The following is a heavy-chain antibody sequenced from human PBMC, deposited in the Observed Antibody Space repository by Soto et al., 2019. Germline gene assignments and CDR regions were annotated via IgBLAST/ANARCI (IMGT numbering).Heavy chain of an antibody. D-gene: IGHD3-10*01. J-gene: IGHJ3*02. CDR3: ARGFTYYYGSGLDISDDFDI. V-gene: IGHV1-2*02. CDR2: INPNSGGT. Sequence: ASVKVSCKASGYTFTGYYMHWVRQAPGQGLEWMGWINPNSGGTNYAQKFQGRVTMTRDTSISTAYMELSRLRSDDTAVYYCARGFTYYYGSGLDISDDFDISGQVTMGTVSS. CDR1: GYTFTGYY.